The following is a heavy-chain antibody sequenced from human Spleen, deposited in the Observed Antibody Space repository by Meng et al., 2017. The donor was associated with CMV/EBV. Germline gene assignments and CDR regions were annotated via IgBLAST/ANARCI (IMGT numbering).Heavy chain of an antibody. J-gene: IGHJ4*02. Sequence: QVQLQESGPGLVKPSGTLSLTCAVSGGSISSSNLWTWVRQVPGKGLEWIGEIYQSWITNYNPSLKSRVTISVDKFKNQFSLKLGSVTAADTAVYYCARIERRRILKYCGSDCSTTDYWGQGTLVTVSS. CDR3: ARIERRRILKYCGSDCSTTDY. D-gene: IGHD2-21*02. CDR2: IYQSWIT. V-gene: IGHV4-4*02. CDR1: GGSISSSNL.